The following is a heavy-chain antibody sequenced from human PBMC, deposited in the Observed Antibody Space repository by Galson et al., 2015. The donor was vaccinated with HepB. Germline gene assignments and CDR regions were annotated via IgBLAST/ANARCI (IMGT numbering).Heavy chain of an antibody. Sequence: SVKVSCKVSGYTLTELSMHWVRQAPGKGLEWMGGFDPEDGETIYAQKFQGRVTMTEDTSTDTAYMELSSLRSEDTAVYYCATGQTRYSSGWYDYWGQGTLVTVSS. CDR1: GYTLTELS. J-gene: IGHJ4*02. D-gene: IGHD6-19*01. CDR2: FDPEDGET. V-gene: IGHV1-24*01. CDR3: ATGQTRYSSGWYDY.